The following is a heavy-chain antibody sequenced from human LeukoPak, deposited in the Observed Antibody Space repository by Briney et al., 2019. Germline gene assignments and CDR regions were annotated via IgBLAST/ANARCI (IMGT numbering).Heavy chain of an antibody. D-gene: IGHD3-22*01. CDR3: ARDLNYDSSGSFDY. J-gene: IGHJ4*02. CDR2: ISDSGGTT. V-gene: IGHV3-23*01. CDR1: GFTFSSYA. Sequence: GGSLRLSCAASGFTFSSYAMSWVRQAPGKGLEWVSAISDSGGTTYYADSVKGRFTISRHNSKNTLYLQMNSLRAEDTAVYYCARDLNYDSSGSFDYWGQGTLVTVSS.